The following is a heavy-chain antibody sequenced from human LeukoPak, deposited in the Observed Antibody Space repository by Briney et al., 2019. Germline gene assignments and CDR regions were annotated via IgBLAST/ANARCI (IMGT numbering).Heavy chain of an antibody. Sequence: GGSLRLSCAASGFTFSTYSMHWVRQAPGRGLEWVSSIRSGSTYINYADSVKGRFTISRDDTKKSLYLQMNSLRAEDTAVYYCARDGIFDYWGQGTLVTVSS. CDR1: GFTFSTYS. V-gene: IGHV3-21*01. J-gene: IGHJ4*02. CDR3: ARDGIFDY. CDR2: IRSGSTYI.